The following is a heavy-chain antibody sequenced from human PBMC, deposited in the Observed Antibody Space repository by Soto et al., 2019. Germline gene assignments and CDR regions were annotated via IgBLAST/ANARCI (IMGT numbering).Heavy chain of an antibody. CDR1: GDTVTKYG. CDR2: ISFYNGHT. CDR3: ASATSIAVAGTET. J-gene: IGHJ4*02. Sequence: QVQLVQSGGEVKKPGASVKVSCKASGDTVTKYGISWVRQAPGQGLECLGWISFYNGHTNYALKFQDRITFTTDTSTSTASMELRSLTSDDTAVYYCASATSIAVAGTETWGQGTLVTVSS. V-gene: IGHV1-18*01. D-gene: IGHD6-19*01.